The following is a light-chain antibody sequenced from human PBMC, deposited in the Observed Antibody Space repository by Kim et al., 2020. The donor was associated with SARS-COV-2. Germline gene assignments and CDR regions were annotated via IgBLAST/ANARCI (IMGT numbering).Light chain of an antibody. CDR3: QQRSNWPLT. CDR1: QSVSSY. CDR2: DAS. J-gene: IGKJ4*01. Sequence: SLSPGEGATLSCRASQSVSSYLAWYQQKPGQAPRLLIYDASKRATGIPARFSGSGSGTDFTLTISSLEPEDFAVYYCQQRSNWPLTFGGGTKLEIK. V-gene: IGKV3-11*01.